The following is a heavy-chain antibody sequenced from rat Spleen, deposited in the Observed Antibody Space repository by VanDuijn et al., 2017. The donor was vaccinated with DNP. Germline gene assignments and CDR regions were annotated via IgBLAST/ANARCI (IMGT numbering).Heavy chain of an antibody. D-gene: IGHD5-1*01. V-gene: IGHV5-31*01. Sequence: EVQLVESGGGLVQPGRSLKLSCVASGFTFNNYWMTWIRQAPGKGLEWVASINNIGGTTYYSDSVKGRFTISRENAKSTLYLQVDSLRSEDTATYYCALSTGRGFDYWGQGVMVTVSS. CDR1: GFTFNNYW. CDR2: INNIGGTT. CDR3: ALSTGRGFDY. J-gene: IGHJ2*01.